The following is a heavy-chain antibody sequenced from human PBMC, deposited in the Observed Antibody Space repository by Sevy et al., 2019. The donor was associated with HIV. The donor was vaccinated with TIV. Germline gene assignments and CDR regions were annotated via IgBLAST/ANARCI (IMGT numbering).Heavy chain of an antibody. CDR1: GYTFTGYY. Sequence: ASVKVSCKASGYTFTGYYMHWVRQAPGQGLEWMGWINPNSGGKNYAQRFQGRVTMTRDTSISTAYMELSRLRSDDTAVYYCARLGLRWELLWWFDPWGQGTLVTVSS. D-gene: IGHD1-26*01. CDR3: ARLGLRWELLWWFDP. CDR2: INPNSGGK. V-gene: IGHV1-2*02. J-gene: IGHJ5*02.